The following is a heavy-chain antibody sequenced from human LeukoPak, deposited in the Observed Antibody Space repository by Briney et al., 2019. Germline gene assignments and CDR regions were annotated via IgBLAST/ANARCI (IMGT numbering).Heavy chain of an antibody. CDR3: ARQETSSYSGAFDI. CDR1: GFTFSSYA. V-gene: IGHV3-7*01. J-gene: IGHJ3*02. D-gene: IGHD1-26*01. CDR2: IKKDGSEM. Sequence: GGSLRLSCAASGFTFSSYAMSWVRQAPGKGLEWVANIKKDGSEMYYVDSVKGRFTISRDNAKNSLYLQMNSLRADDTAVYHCARQETSSYSGAFDIWGQGTMVTVSS.